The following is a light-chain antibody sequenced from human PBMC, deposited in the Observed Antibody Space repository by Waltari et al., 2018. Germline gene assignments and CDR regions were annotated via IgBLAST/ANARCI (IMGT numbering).Light chain of an antibody. J-gene: IGLJ1*01. CDR2: DVS. V-gene: IGLV2-14*01. Sequence: QSALTQPASVSGSPGQSITIPCTGTSSDVVGYNSVSWYQQHPGKAPKLMIYDVSKRPSGVSKRFPGSKSGNTASLTISGLQAEDEADYYCSSYTSSSVYVFGTGTKVTVL. CDR1: SSDVVGYNS. CDR3: SSYTSSSVYV.